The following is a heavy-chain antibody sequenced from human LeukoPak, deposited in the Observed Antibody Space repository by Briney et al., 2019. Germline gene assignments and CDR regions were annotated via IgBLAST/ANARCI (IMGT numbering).Heavy chain of an antibody. V-gene: IGHV4-59*10. CDR2: IYTSGST. J-gene: IGHJ4*02. Sequence: SETLSLTCAVYGGSFSGYYWSWIRQPAGKGLEWIGRIYTSGSTNYNPSLKSRVTMSVDTSKNQFSLKLSSVTAADTAVYYCASENYDFWSGPISFDYWGQGTLVTVSS. CDR1: GGSFSGYY. CDR3: ASENYDFWSGPISFDY. D-gene: IGHD3-3*01.